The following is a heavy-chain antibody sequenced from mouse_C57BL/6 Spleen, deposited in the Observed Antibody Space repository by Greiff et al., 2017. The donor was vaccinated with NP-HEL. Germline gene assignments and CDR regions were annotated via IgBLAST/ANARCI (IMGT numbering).Heavy chain of an antibody. D-gene: IGHD2-10*01. CDR2: IYPGDGDT. Sequence: QVQLQQSGAELVKPGASVKISCKASGYAFSSYWMNWVKQRPGKGLEWIGQIYPGDGDTNYNGKFKGKATLTADKSSSTAYMQLSSRTSEDSAVYFCAREGAYSGYFDVWGTGTTVTVSS. J-gene: IGHJ1*03. CDR3: AREGAYSGYFDV. CDR1: GYAFSSYW. V-gene: IGHV1-80*01.